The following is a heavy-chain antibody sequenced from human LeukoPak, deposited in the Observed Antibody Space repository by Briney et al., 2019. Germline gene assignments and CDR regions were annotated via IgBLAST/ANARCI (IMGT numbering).Heavy chain of an antibody. CDR1: GFTFSSYA. Sequence: GGSLRLSCAASGFTFSSYAMHWVRQAPGKGLEWVAVISYDGSNKYYADPVKGRFTISRDNSKNTLYLQMNSLRAEDTAVYYCAREGPNYYYYYMDVWGKGTTVTVSS. CDR3: AREGPNYYYYYMDV. V-gene: IGHV3-30*01. CDR2: ISYDGSNK. J-gene: IGHJ6*03.